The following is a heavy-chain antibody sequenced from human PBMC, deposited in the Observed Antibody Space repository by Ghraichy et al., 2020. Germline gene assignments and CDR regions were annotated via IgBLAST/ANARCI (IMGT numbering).Heavy chain of an antibody. V-gene: IGHV3-23*01. CDR2: ISGSGGST. J-gene: IGHJ6*03. D-gene: IGHD6-19*01. CDR3: AKLGRQWLADYYYYYMDV. Sequence: GGSLRLSCAASGFTFSSYAMSWVRQAPGKGLEWVSAISGSGGSTYYADSVKGRFTISRDNSKNTLYLQMNSLRAEDTAVYYCAKLGRQWLADYYYYYMDVWGKGTTVTVSS. CDR1: GFTFSSYA.